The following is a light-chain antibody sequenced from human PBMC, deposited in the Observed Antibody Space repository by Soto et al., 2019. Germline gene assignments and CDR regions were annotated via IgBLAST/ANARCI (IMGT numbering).Light chain of an antibody. CDR3: AVWDDSLSGPV. V-gene: IGLV1-47*02. CDR1: RSNIGTNY. CDR2: STN. J-gene: IGLJ2*01. Sequence: QSVLTQPPSASGTPGQRVTISCSGSRSNIGTNYVYWYQQLPGTAPKLVIYSTNKRPSGVPDRISGSKSGTSASLAISGLRSDDEATYYCAVWDDSLSGPVFGGGTKLTVL.